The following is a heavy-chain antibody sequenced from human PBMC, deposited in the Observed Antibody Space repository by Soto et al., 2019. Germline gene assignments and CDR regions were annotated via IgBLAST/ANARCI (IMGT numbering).Heavy chain of an antibody. D-gene: IGHD1-1*01. J-gene: IGHJ6*02. CDR1: GYSFTSYW. V-gene: IGHV5-51*01. CDR2: IYPGDSDT. Sequence: SLKISCKAFGYSFTSYWIVWVRQMPGNGLECMGIIYPGDSDTRYSPSFQGQVTISADKSIGTAYLQWSTLKASDTAMYYCARVQYYYYGMDFSGQWTTVTVSS. CDR3: ARVQYYYYGMDF.